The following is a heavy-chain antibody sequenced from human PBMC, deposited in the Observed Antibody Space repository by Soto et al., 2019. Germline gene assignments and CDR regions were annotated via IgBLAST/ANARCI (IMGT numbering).Heavy chain of an antibody. CDR3: AREGGYGSGGIDI. D-gene: IGHD3-10*01. Sequence: SETLSLTCTVSGGSISSYYWSWIRQPPGKGLEWIGYIYYSGSTNYNPSLKSRVTISVDTSKNQFSLKLSSVTAADTAVYYCAREGGYGSGGIDIWGQGTMVTVSS. CDR2: IYYSGST. CDR1: GGSISSYY. V-gene: IGHV4-59*01. J-gene: IGHJ3*02.